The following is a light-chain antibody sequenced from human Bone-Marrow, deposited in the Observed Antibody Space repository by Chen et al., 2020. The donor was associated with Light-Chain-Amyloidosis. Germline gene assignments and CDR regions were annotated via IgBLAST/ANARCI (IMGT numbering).Light chain of an antibody. V-gene: IGKV4-1*01. CDR1: QSVNN. CDR3: QQYYSLPWT. J-gene: IGKJ1*01. CDR2: WAS. Sequence: DIVMTQSPDSLAVSLGERATINCKSSQSVNNLAWYQKRPGQPPALLIFWASTRQSGVPDRFSGSGSGTDFTLSSSSLQAEDVAVYYCQQYYSLPWTFGQGTKVEI.